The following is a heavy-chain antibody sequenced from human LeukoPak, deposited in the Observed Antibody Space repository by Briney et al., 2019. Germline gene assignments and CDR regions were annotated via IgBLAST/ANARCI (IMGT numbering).Heavy chain of an antibody. J-gene: IGHJ3*02. V-gene: IGHV3-23*01. CDR3: ARQLELPLGNAFDI. CDR1: GFTFSSYA. Sequence: GGSLRLSCAASGFTFSSYATSWVRQAPGKGLEWVSAISGSGGSTYYADSVKGRFTISRDNSKNTLYLQMNSLRVEDTAVYYCARQLELPLGNAFDIWGQGTMVTVSS. CDR2: ISGSGGST. D-gene: IGHD1-7*01.